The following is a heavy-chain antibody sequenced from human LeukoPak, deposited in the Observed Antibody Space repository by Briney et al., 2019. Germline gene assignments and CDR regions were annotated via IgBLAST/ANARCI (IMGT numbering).Heavy chain of an antibody. Sequence: GGSLRLSCAASGFTLGDYFMSWIRQAPGKGLEWVSYISSSGSTMFYAESVKGRFTISRDNAKNSVYLQMNSLRDEDTAVYYCARDLLGLPHKYFDSWGQGTLVTVSS. V-gene: IGHV3-11*04. CDR3: ARDLLGLPHKYFDS. J-gene: IGHJ4*02. CDR2: ISSSGSTM. D-gene: IGHD3-16*01. CDR1: GFTLGDYF.